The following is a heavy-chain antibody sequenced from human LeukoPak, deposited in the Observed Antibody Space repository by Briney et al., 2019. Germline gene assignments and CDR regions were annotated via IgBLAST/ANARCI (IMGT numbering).Heavy chain of an antibody. D-gene: IGHD6-13*01. J-gene: IGHJ6*03. CDR3: ARDRGIATYYYMDV. Sequence: SGGSLRLSCAASGFTFDDYGMSWVRQAPGKGLEWVSGINWNGGSTGYADSVKGRFTISRDNAKNSLYLQMNSLRAEDTALYYCARDRGIATYYYMDVWGKGTTVTVSS. V-gene: IGHV3-20*04. CDR2: INWNGGST. CDR1: GFTFDDYG.